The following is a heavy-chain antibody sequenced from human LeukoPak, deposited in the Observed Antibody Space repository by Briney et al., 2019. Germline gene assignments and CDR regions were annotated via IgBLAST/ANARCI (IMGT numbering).Heavy chain of an antibody. D-gene: IGHD3-16*01. CDR1: GFTFSGYT. V-gene: IGHV3-66*01. CDR3: ARVGGLEDYFDY. Sequence: SGGSLRLSCAASGFTFSGYTMSWVRQAPGKGLEWVSVIYSGGSTYYADSVKGRFTISRDNSKNTLYLQMNSLRAEDTAVYYCARVGGLEDYFDYWGQGTLVTVSS. J-gene: IGHJ4*02. CDR2: IYSGGST.